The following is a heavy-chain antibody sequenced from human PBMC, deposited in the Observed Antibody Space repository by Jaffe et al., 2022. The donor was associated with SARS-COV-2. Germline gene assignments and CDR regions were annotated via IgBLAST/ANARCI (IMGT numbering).Heavy chain of an antibody. CDR3: ARAVVTIFGVVIIPLYHYGMDV. CDR2: ISAYNGNT. V-gene: IGHV1-18*01. D-gene: IGHD3-3*01. J-gene: IGHJ6*02. CDR1: GYTFTSYG. Sequence: QVQLVQSGAEVKKPGASVKVSCKASGYTFTSYGISWVRQAPGQGLEWMGWISAYNGNTNYAQKLQGRVTMTTDTSTSTAYMELRSLRSDDTAVYYCARAVVTIFGVVIIPLYHYGMDVWGQGTTVTVSS.